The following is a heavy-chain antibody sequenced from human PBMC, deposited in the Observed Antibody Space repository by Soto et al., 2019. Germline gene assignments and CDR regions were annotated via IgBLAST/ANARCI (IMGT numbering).Heavy chain of an antibody. D-gene: IGHD6-25*01. CDR2: ISGSGGST. J-gene: IGHJ4*02. CDR3: AKDSGYFDY. V-gene: IGHV3-23*01. Sequence: GESLKISCAASGFTFSSYAMSWVRQAPGKGLEWVSAISGSGGSTYYADSVKGRFTISRDNSKNTLYLQMNSLRAEDTAVDYCAKDSGYFDYWGQGTLVTVSS. CDR1: GFTFSSYA.